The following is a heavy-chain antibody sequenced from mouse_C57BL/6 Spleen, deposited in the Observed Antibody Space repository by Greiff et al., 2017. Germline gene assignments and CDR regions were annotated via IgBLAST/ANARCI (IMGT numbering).Heavy chain of an antibody. Sequence: DVKLVESEGGLVQPGSSMKLSCTASGFTFSDYYMAWVRQVPEKGLEWVANIKYDGSSTYYLDSLKSRFIISRDNAKNILYLQMSSLKSEDTATYYCARGDYDAMDYWGQGTSVTVSS. CDR2: IKYDGSST. J-gene: IGHJ4*01. CDR3: ARGDYDAMDY. V-gene: IGHV5-16*01. CDR1: GFTFSDYY.